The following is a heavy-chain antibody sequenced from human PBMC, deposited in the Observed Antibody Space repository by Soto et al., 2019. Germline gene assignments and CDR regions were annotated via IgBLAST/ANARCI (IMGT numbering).Heavy chain of an antibody. Sequence: PGEALKISCKGSGYSFSSYWIGWVRQMPGKGLEWMGIIYPGVSDTRYSPSFQGQVTISADKSISTAYLQWSSLKSSDTGLYYWPRLTVPHDAFDSWGQGTMVSVSS. CDR3: PRLTVPHDAFDS. V-gene: IGHV5-51*01. J-gene: IGHJ3*02. CDR2: IYPGVSDT. CDR1: GYSFSSYW. D-gene: IGHD4-17*01.